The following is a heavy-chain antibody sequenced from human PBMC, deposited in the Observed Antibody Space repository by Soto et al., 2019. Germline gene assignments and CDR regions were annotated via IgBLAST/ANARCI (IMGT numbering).Heavy chain of an antibody. CDR3: ARATRKYYYGSGKLYYYYMDV. D-gene: IGHD3-10*01. J-gene: IGHJ6*03. Sequence: ASVKVSCKASGYTFTSYYINWVRQATGQGLEWMGWMNPNSGNTGYAQKFQGRVTMTRNTSISTAYMELSSQRSEDTAVYYCARATRKYYYGSGKLYYYYMDVWGKGTTVTVSS. V-gene: IGHV1-8*01. CDR2: MNPNSGNT. CDR1: GYTFTSYY.